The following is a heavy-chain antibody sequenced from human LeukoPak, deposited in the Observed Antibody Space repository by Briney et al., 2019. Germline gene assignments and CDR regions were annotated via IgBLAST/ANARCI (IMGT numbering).Heavy chain of an antibody. CDR1: GFNFGDSR. CDR3: VKGDWYFES. V-gene: IGHV3-7*04. J-gene: IGHJ4*02. D-gene: IGHD2-21*01. Sequence: GGSLRLSCAASGFNFGDSRMTWVRQAPGKGLQWVANVNQDGTEKHFLDSVEGRFTISRGNAKKSLYLQMSSLRPEDTALYFCVKGDWYFESWGQGTLVTVSS. CDR2: VNQDGTEK.